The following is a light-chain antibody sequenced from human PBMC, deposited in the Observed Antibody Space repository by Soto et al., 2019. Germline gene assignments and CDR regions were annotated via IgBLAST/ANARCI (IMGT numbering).Light chain of an antibody. J-gene: IGKJ5*01. Sequence: DIQLTQSPSFMSASVGDRVTITCRASQTILTWLAWYQQKPGKAPKMLIYKASTLESGVPSRFSGSGSGTEFTLTISDLQPDDFATYYCQQYHNYPTFGQGTRLEIK. CDR1: QTILTW. CDR2: KAS. CDR3: QQYHNYPT. V-gene: IGKV1-5*03.